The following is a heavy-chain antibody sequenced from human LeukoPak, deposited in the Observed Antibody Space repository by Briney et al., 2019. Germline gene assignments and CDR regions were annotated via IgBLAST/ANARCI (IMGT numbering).Heavy chain of an antibody. Sequence: PGGSLRLSCAASGFTVSSNYMSWVRQAPGKGLEWVSRLNSDESSTNYADSVKGRFTISRDNSKNTLYLQMNSLRAEDTAVYYCAKDSFWAYYYGSGSYFDYWGQGTLVTVSS. V-gene: IGHV3-53*05. J-gene: IGHJ4*02. CDR2: LNSDESST. CDR3: AKDSFWAYYYGSGSYFDY. CDR1: GFTVSSNY. D-gene: IGHD3-10*01.